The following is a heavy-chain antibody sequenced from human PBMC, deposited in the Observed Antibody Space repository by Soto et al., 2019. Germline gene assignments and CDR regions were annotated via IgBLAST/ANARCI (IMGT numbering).Heavy chain of an antibody. V-gene: IGHV1-3*01. CDR3: ARESGSSDPKRYYYYYMDV. Sequence: ASVKVSCKASGYTFTSYAMHWVRQAPGQRLEWMGWINAGNGNTKYSQKFQGRVTITRDTSASTAYMELSSLRSEDTAVYYCARESGSSDPKRYYYYYMDVWGKGTTVTVSS. D-gene: IGHD6-6*01. J-gene: IGHJ6*03. CDR1: GYTFTSYA. CDR2: INAGNGNT.